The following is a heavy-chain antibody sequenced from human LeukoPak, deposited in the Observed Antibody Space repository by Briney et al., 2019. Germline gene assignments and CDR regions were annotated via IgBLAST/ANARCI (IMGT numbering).Heavy chain of an antibody. D-gene: IGHD3-10*01. J-gene: IGHJ4*02. CDR1: EYTFNTYI. V-gene: IGHV1-3*01. CDR3: AREEDYYGSDY. CDR2: INAGNGNT. Sequence: ASVKVSCKASEYTFNTYIRHWVRQAPGQRLEWMGWINAGNGNTKYSQKFQGRVTITRDTSASTAYMELSSLRSEDTAVYYCAREEDYYGSDYWGQGTLVTVSS.